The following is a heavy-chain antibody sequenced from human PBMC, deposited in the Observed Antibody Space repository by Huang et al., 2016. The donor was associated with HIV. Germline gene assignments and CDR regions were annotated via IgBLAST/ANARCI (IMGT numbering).Heavy chain of an antibody. CDR2: ISHMGRT. D-gene: IGHD3-22*01. V-gene: IGHV4-61*01. CDR3: DSSGQSRYFYGMDV. CDR1: GDSVSRGSYY. Sequence: VQLQGSGPGPVKPSETLSLTCTVSGDSVSRGSYYWNWMRQPPGEGLEWIGYISHMGRTSNSPSLKSRVTIFMDTSKNQFSRRLSSVTAADSAVYYCDSSGQSRYFYGMDVWGQGTTVIVSS. J-gene: IGHJ6*02.